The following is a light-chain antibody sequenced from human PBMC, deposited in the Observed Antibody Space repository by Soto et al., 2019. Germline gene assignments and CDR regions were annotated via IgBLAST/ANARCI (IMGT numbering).Light chain of an antibody. CDR1: SSDIGGYNY. V-gene: IGLV2-14*03. Sequence: QSALTQAASVSGSPGQSITISCTGTSSDIGGYNYVSWYQQHPGKAPKLMIYDVSDRPSGVSNRFSGSKSGNTASLTISGLQAEDEADYYCASYANSNTVLFGGGTKLTVL. CDR3: ASYANSNTVL. J-gene: IGLJ2*01. CDR2: DVS.